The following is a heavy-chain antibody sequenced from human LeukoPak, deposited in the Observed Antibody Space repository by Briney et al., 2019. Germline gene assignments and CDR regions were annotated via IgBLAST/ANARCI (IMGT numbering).Heavy chain of an antibody. V-gene: IGHV3-23*01. CDR1: GFSFSSYA. D-gene: IGHD3-22*01. CDR2: MSSSDDGR. J-gene: IGHJ4*02. CDR3: AKGGKRITMIVVVTHFDY. Sequence: GGSLRLSCATSGFSFSSYAISWVRQAPGKGLEWVSAMSSSDDGRYYADSVKGRFTISRDNSKNTLYLQMNSLRAEDTAVYYCAKGGKRITMIVVVTHFDYWGQGTLVTVSS.